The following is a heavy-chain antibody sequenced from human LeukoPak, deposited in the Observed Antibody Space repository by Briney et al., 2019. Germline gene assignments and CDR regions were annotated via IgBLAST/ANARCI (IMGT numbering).Heavy chain of an antibody. D-gene: IGHD6-19*01. CDR3: VKQDSGGWYDY. J-gene: IGHJ4*02. CDR2: ISYDGSNK. CDR1: GFTFSGYG. V-gene: IGHV3-30*18. Sequence: GGSLRLSCAASGFTFSGYGIHWVRQAPDKGLEWVAVISYDGSNKYYADSVKGRFTISRDNSRNTVYLQMNSLRAEDTAVYYCVKQDSGGWYDYWGQGTLVTVSS.